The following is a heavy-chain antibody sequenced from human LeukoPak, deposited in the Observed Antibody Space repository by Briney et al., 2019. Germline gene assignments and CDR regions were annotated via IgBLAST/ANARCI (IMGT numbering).Heavy chain of an antibody. D-gene: IGHD6-13*01. CDR1: GYTFTAYF. Sequence: GASVKVSFKASGYTFTAYFMHWVRQAPGQGLEWMGWINPNTGATNYAQKFQDRVTLTRDTSITTVYMELISLKSDATAVDYCARGKLHSSSWHDYWGQGTLVTVSS. CDR3: ARGKLHSSSWHDY. V-gene: IGHV1-2*02. CDR2: INPNTGAT. J-gene: IGHJ4*02.